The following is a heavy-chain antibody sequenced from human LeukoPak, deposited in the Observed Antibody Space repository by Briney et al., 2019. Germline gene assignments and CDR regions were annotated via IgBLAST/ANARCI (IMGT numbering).Heavy chain of an antibody. J-gene: IGHJ4*02. CDR1: GFTFSTYA. Sequence: GGSLRLSCAASGFTFSTYAMSWVRQTPGKGLEWVSGISGSGGSTYHADSVKGRFTISRDNSKNTLYLQMNSLRAEDTAVYYCAKGRGFDFWSGYYSSFFDYGGRGTLVTPS. D-gene: IGHD3-3*01. V-gene: IGHV3-23*01. CDR2: ISGSGGST. CDR3: AKGRGFDFWSGYYSSFFDY.